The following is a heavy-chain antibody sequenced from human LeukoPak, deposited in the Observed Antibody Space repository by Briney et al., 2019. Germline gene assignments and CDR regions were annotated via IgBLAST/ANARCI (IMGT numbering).Heavy chain of an antibody. CDR3: ARVNHVYCSTAACFRAGWFDP. CDR2: ISYSGSA. CDR1: GGSIGRGDYF. Sequence: PSETLSLTCIVSGGSIGRGDYFWPWIRQPPGKGLEWIGYISYSGSAHYNPSLKSRLTTSIDRSKTQFSLSLTSVTAADTAVYYCARVNHVYCSTAACFRAGWFDPWGQGTLVTVSS. J-gene: IGHJ5*02. D-gene: IGHD2-15*01. V-gene: IGHV4-30-4*01.